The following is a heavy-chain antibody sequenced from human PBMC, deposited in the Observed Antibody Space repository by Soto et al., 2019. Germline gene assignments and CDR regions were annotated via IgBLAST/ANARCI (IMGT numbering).Heavy chain of an antibody. Sequence: SETLSLTCTVSGGSISSYYWSWIRQPPGKGLEWIGYIYYSGSTNYNPSLKSRVTISVDTSKNQFSLKLSSVTAADTAVYYCARENIVVVVAATRYYYYYYYMDVWGKGTTVTVSS. CDR2: IYYSGST. J-gene: IGHJ6*03. D-gene: IGHD2-15*01. CDR1: GGSISSYY. V-gene: IGHV4-59*01. CDR3: ARENIVVVVAATRYYYYYYYMDV.